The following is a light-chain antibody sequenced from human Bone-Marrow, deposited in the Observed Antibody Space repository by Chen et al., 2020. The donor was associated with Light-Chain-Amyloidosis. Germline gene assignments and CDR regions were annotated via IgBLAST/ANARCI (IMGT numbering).Light chain of an antibody. J-gene: IGLJ3*02. V-gene: IGLV3-21*02. Sequence: SYVLTQPSSLSVAPGQTATIACGGNNIGSTSVHWYQQTPGQAPLLVVYDDSDRPSGIPERLSGSNSGKTATLTISRVEAGDEADYYCQVWDRSSDRPVFGGGTKLTVL. CDR1: NIGSTS. CDR3: QVWDRSSDRPV. CDR2: DDS.